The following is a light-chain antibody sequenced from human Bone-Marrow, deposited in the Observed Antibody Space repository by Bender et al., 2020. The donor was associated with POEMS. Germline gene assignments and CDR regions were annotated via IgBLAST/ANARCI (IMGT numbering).Light chain of an antibody. V-gene: IGLV1-51*01. J-gene: IGLJ3*02. Sequence: QSVLTQPPSVSAAPGQKVTISCSGISSNIGKNYVSWYQQLPGTAPKLLIFDNSERPSGIPDRFSASKSGTSASLAISELQSEDEALYYCSAWDDSLSGWVFGGGTKLTVL. CDR3: SAWDDSLSGWV. CDR1: SSNIGKNY. CDR2: DNS.